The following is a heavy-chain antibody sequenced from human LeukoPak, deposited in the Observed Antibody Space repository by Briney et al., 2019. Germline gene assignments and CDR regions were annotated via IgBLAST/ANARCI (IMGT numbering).Heavy chain of an antibody. J-gene: IGHJ6*02. CDR3: ARGPGNYGDYVGYYGMDV. D-gene: IGHD4-17*01. CDR2: IYGGGST. CDR1: GFTVGSNY. Sequence: GGSLRLSCAASGFTVGSNYMSWVRQAPGKGLEWVSDIYGGGSTYYADSVKGRFTISRDNSKNTLYLQMNSLRAEDTAVYYCARGPGNYGDYVGYYGMDVWGPGTTVTVSS. V-gene: IGHV3-66*02.